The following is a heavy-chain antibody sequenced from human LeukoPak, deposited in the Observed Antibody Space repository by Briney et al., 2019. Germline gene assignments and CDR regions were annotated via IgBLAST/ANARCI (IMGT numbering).Heavy chain of an antibody. CDR3: AKEQRGDYSFDY. J-gene: IGHJ4*02. CDR2: ISWNSGSI. D-gene: IGHD2-21*02. CDR1: GFTFDDYA. V-gene: IGHV3-9*01. Sequence: PGGSLRLSCAASGFTFDDYAMHWVRQAPGKGLEWVSGISWNSGSIGYADSVKGRFTISRDNAKNSLYLQMNSLRAEDTALYYCAKEQRGDYSFDYWGQGTLVTVSS.